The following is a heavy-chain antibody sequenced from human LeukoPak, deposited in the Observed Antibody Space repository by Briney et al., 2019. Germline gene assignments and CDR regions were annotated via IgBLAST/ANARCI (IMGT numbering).Heavy chain of an antibody. V-gene: IGHV4-61*01. CDR3: ARELAELGYCSGGSCYSNWFDP. CDR1: GGSVSSGSYY. CDR2: IYYSGST. J-gene: IGHJ5*02. Sequence: SETLSLTCTVSGGSVSSGSYYWGWIRQPPGKGLEWIGYIYYSGSTYYNPSLKSRVTISVDTSKNQFSLKLISVTAADTAVYYCARELAELGYCSGGSCYSNWFDPWGQGTLVTVSS. D-gene: IGHD2-15*01.